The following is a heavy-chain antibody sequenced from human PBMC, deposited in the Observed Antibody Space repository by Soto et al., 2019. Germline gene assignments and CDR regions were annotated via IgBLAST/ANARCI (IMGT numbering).Heavy chain of an antibody. J-gene: IGHJ4*02. Sequence: QVQLVQSGAEVKKPGSSMKVSCKASGGTFSSYVFSWVRQAPGQGLEWMGRIIPMFGITNYAQKSEGRVTITADKSTKTVDMELKRLISEDTAIYYWARDRALNSAALVMVYWGQGTLVTVSS. V-gene: IGHV1-69*04. D-gene: IGHD2-21*01. CDR3: ARDRALNSAALVMVY. CDR1: GGTFSSYV. CDR2: IIPMFGIT.